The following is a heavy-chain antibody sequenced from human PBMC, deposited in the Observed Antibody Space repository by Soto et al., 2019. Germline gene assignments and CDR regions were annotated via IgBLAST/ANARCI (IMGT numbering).Heavy chain of an antibody. CDR3: ARATYYYGSGSTP. Sequence: SETLSLTCAVYGGSFSGYYWSWIRQPPGKGLEWIGEINHSGSTNYNPSLKSRVTISVDTSKNQFSLKLSSVTAADTAVYYCARATYYYGSGSTPWGQGTLVTVSS. CDR2: INHSGST. J-gene: IGHJ4*02. V-gene: IGHV4-34*01. D-gene: IGHD3-10*01. CDR1: GGSFSGYY.